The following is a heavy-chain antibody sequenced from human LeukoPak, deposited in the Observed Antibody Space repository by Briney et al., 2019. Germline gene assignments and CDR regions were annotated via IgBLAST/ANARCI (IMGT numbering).Heavy chain of an antibody. D-gene: IGHD4-17*01. V-gene: IGHV3-21*01. J-gene: IGHJ4*02. CDR3: ARVLHPRFGDYGPFDY. Sequence: PGGSLRLSCAASGFTFSSYSMNWVRQAPGKGLEWVSSISSSSSYIYYADSVKGRFTISRDNAKNSLYLQMNSLRAEDTAVYYCARVLHPRFGDYGPFDYWGQGTLVTVSS. CDR1: GFTFSSYS. CDR2: ISSSSSYI.